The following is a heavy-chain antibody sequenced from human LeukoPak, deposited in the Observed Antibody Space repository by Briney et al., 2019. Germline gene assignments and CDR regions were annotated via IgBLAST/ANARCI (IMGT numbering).Heavy chain of an antibody. V-gene: IGHV1-18*04. D-gene: IGHD6-19*01. Sequence: ASVKVSCKASGYTFTSYYMHWVRQAPGQGLEWMGWISAYNGNTNYAQKLQGRVTMTTDTSTSTAYMELRSLRSDDTAVYYCARVLSSGVAIAVWGQGTMVTVSS. CDR2: ISAYNGNT. CDR1: GYTFTSYY. J-gene: IGHJ3*01. CDR3: ARVLSSGVAIAV.